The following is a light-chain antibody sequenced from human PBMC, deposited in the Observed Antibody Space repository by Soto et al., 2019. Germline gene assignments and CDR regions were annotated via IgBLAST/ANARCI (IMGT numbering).Light chain of an antibody. CDR3: QQCNDSART. Sequence: EIVMTQSPATLSVSPGESATLSCRASQSVSSNLAWYQQQPGQAPRLLIYGASTRATGIPARVSGRGSAADNTLTISSLPSEECAVDYGQQCNDSARTFGQSIKLDIK. V-gene: IGKV3-15*01. CDR1: QSVSSN. J-gene: IGKJ2*02. CDR2: GAS.